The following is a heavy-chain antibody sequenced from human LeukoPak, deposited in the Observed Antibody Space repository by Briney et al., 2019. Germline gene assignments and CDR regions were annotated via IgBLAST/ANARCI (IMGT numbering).Heavy chain of an antibody. V-gene: IGHV3-7*04. Sequence: PGGSLRLSCAVSGFAFSSYDMNWVRQAPGKGLEWVANIKEDGSEKYYVDSVKGRFTISRDNAKNSLYLQMNSLRAEDTAVYYCAREPPTTRFDYWGQGTLVTVSS. CDR2: IKEDGSEK. D-gene: IGHD5-12*01. J-gene: IGHJ4*02. CDR1: GFAFSSYD. CDR3: AREPPTTRFDY.